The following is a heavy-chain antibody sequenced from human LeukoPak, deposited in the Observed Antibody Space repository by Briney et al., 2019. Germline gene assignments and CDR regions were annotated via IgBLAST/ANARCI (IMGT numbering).Heavy chain of an antibody. V-gene: IGHV3-7*01. CDR3: ARDKITGASTNDY. J-gene: IGHJ4*02. CDR1: GFSFTNYW. CDR2: INQDGSER. D-gene: IGHD1-14*01. Sequence: PGGSLRLSCAAPGFSFTNYWMSWVRQAPGMGLEWVAIINQDGSERYYVDSVKGRFTVSRDSAKYSLYLQMNSLRVEDTAVYYCARDKITGASTNDYWGQGTLVTVSS.